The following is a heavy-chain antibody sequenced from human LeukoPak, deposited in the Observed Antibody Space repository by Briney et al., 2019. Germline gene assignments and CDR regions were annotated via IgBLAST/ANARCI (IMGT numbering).Heavy chain of an antibody. J-gene: IGHJ4*02. CDR2: IYSSGRT. Sequence: SETLSLTCTVSGGSTSSYYWSWIRQPAGKGLEWIGRIYSSGRTNYNPSLKSRVTMSVDTSKNQFSLKLSSVTAADTAVYYCARDHTVTTSLLYYWGQGTLVTVSS. CDR3: ARDHTVTTSLLYY. CDR1: GGSTSSYY. D-gene: IGHD4-17*01. V-gene: IGHV4-4*07.